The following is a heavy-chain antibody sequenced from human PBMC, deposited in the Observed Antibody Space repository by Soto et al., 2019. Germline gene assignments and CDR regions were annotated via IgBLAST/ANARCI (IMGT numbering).Heavy chain of an antibody. Sequence: QVQLQQWGAGLLKPSETLSLTCAVCGGSFSGYYWTWIRQPPRTGLEWIGEINHSGSTNYNPSLKSLVTISVDTSKNQFSLELTSVTAADTAVYYCARDKITGLCDYWGQGTLVTVSS. CDR2: INHSGST. J-gene: IGHJ4*02. V-gene: IGHV4-34*01. D-gene: IGHD2-8*02. CDR3: ARDKITGLCDY. CDR1: GGSFSGYY.